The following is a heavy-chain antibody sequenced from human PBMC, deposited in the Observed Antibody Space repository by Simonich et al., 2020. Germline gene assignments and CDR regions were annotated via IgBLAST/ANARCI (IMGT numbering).Heavy chain of an antibody. CDR2: IKPNRGGT. V-gene: IGHV1-2*02. J-gene: IGHJ2*01. D-gene: IGHD6-13*01. CDR1: GYTFTGYY. CDR3: ARGGVRSSSWYWYFDL. Sequence: QVQLVQSGAEVKKPGASVKVSCKASGYTFTGYYMHWGPKAPGQGLERMGWIKPNRGGTNYEQKFQGRGTMPRDTSISTAYMELSRLRSDDTAVYYCARGGVRSSSWYWYFDLWGRGTLVTVSS.